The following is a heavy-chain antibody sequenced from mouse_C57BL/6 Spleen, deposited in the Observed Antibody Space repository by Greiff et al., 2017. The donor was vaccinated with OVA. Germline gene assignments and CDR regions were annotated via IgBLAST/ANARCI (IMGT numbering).Heavy chain of an antibody. J-gene: IGHJ2*01. CDR1: GYTFTDYY. V-gene: IGHV1-76*01. D-gene: IGHD4-1*01. Sequence: QVHVKQSGAELVRPGASVKLSCKASGYTFTDYYINWVKQRPGQGLEWIARIYPGSGNTYYNEKFKGKATLTAEKSSSTAYMQLSSLTSEDSAVYFCAKETGHFDYWGQGTTLTVSS. CDR2: IYPGSGNT. CDR3: AKETGHFDY.